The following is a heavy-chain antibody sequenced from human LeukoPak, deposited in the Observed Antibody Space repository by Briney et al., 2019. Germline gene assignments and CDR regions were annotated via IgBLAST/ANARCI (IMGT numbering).Heavy chain of an antibody. D-gene: IGHD6-13*01. V-gene: IGHV3-21*01. Sequence: GGSLRLSCAASGFTFSSYSMNWVGQAPGKGREWVSSISSSSRYIYYADSVKGGFTISRDNAKNSLYLQMNSLRAEDTAVYYCARTGAAAGTRVFDYWGQGTLVIVSS. CDR2: ISSSSRYI. CDR3: ARTGAAAGTRVFDY. J-gene: IGHJ4*02. CDR1: GFTFSSYS.